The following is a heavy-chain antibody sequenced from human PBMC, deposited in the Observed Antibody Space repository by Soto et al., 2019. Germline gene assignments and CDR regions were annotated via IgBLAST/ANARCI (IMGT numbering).Heavy chain of an antibody. CDR3: ARPLMVRGVMDWFDP. V-gene: IGHV4-59*08. D-gene: IGHD3-10*01. CDR1: GGSISSYY. CDR2: IYYSGST. Sequence: QVQLQESGPGLVKPSETLSLTCTVSGGSISSYYWSWIRQPPGKGLEWIGYIYYSGSTNYNPSLKSRVTISVDTSKNQFSLKLSSVTAADTAVYYCARPLMVRGVMDWFDPWGQGTLVTVSS. J-gene: IGHJ5*02.